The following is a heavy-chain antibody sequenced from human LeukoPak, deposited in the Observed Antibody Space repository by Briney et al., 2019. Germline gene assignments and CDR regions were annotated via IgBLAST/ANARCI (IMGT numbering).Heavy chain of an antibody. V-gene: IGHV3-53*01. CDR1: GFTVSSNY. J-gene: IGHJ4*02. CDR3: ASRGSTVTGLVKMFPFDY. CDR2: IYSGGST. Sequence: GGSLRLSCAASGFTVSSNYMSWVRQAPGKGLEWVSVIYSGGSTYYADSVKGRFTISRDNSKNTLYLQMNSLRAEDTAVYYCASRGSTVTGLVKMFPFDYWGQGTLVTVSS. D-gene: IGHD5-18*01.